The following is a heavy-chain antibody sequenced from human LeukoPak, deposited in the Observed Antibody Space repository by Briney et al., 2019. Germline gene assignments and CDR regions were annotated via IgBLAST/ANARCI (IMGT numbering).Heavy chain of an antibody. V-gene: IGHV3-48*01. J-gene: IGHJ5*02. CDR3: ARDGSSWSNWLDP. D-gene: IGHD6-13*01. Sequence: YYADSVKGRVTISRDDGKNTLYLHMNSLRAEDTAVYYCARDGSSWSNWLDPWGQGTLVTVSS.